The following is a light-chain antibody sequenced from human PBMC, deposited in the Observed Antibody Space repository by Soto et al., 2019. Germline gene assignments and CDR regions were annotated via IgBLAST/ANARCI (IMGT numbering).Light chain of an antibody. J-gene: IGLJ1*01. Sequence: QSVLTQPASVSGSPGQSIAISCTGTSSDVGGYNYVSWYQQLPGKAPKLLISEVSNRPSGVSHRFSGSKSGNTASLTISGLQAADEDDYYCSSYRTGGPFVFGTGTKLTVL. CDR2: EVS. V-gene: IGLV2-14*01. CDR1: SSDVGGYNY. CDR3: SSYRTGGPFV.